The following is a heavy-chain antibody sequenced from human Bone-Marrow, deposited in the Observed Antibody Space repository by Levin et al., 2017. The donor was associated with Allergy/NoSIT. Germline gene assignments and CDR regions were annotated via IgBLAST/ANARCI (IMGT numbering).Heavy chain of an antibody. D-gene: IGHD3-10*01. Sequence: GESLKISCKGSGYIFSGYWITWVRQMPGKGLEWMGRIDPSDSYTKYSPSFQGHVTISADRSISTASLQWSSLKASDTAIYYCARHVVIAGSGRDAFDIWGQGTTVTVSS. CDR2: IDPSDSYT. J-gene: IGHJ3*02. CDR1: GYIFSGYW. V-gene: IGHV5-10-1*01. CDR3: ARHVVIAGSGRDAFDI.